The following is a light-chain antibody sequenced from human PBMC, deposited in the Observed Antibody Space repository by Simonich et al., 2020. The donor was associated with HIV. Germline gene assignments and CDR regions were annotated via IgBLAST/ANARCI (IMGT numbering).Light chain of an antibody. CDR3: QTWGTGMAWE. J-gene: IGLJ3*02. CDR2: LNSDGSH. CDR1: SGQSSHA. V-gene: IGLV4-69*01. Sequence: QLVLTQSPSASASLGASVKLTCTLDSGQSSHAIAWHQQQPEKGPRHLMRLNSDGSHSKGGGLPDRFSGSSSGAERYLTISSLQSAAEADYYCQTWGTGMAWEFGGGTKLTVL.